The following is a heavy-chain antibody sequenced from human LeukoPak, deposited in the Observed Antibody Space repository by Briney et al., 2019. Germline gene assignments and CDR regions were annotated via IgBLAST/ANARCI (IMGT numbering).Heavy chain of an antibody. Sequence: SQTLSLTCTASGCSISSGSYYWSWIRQPARRGWEWIGRIYTSGSTNYNPSLKSRVTISVDTSKNQFSLKLSSVTAGDTAVYYCGRVLRYFAWRGDGMDVWGQGTTVTVSS. J-gene: IGHJ6*02. CDR2: IYTSGST. V-gene: IGHV4-61*02. CDR1: GCSISSGSYY. D-gene: IGHD3-9*01. CDR3: GRVLRYFAWRGDGMDV.